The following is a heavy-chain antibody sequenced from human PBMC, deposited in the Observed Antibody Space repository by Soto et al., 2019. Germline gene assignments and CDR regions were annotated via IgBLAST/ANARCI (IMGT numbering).Heavy chain of an antibody. Sequence: QVQLVESGGGVVQPGRSLRLSCAASGFTFSSYGMHWVRQAPGKGLEWVAVIWYDGSNKYYADSVKGRFTISRDNSNNTLYLQMNSLRAEDTAVYYCARGDRSGLHFDYWGEGTLVTVSS. CDR1: GFTFSSYG. CDR3: ARGDRSGLHFDY. D-gene: IGHD5-12*01. V-gene: IGHV3-33*01. J-gene: IGHJ4*02. CDR2: IWYDGSNK.